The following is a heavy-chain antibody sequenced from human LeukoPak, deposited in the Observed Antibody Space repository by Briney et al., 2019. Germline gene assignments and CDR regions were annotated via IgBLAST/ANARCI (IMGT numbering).Heavy chain of an antibody. V-gene: IGHV4-34*01. CDR1: GGSFSDYY. CDR2: INHSGST. CDR3: ARGRASRGSGRPPLDY. Sequence: SETLSLTCAVYGGSFSDYYWSWIRQPPGKGLEWIGEINHSGSTNYNPSLKSRVTISVDTSKNQFSLKLSSVTAADTAVYYCARGRASRGSGRPPLDYWGQGTLVTVSS. J-gene: IGHJ4*02. D-gene: IGHD3-10*01.